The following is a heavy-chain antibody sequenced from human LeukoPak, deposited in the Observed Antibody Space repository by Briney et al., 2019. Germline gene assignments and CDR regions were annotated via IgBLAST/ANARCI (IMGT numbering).Heavy chain of an antibody. CDR3: AGYGSGRRTPFDY. D-gene: IGHD3-10*01. Sequence: GGSLRLSCAASGFTFSSYWMSWVRQAPGKGLEWVANIKQDGSEKYYVDSVKGRFTISRDNAKNSLYLQMNSLRAEDTAVYYCAGYGSGRRTPFDYWGQGTLVTVSS. CDR2: IKQDGSEK. CDR1: GFTFSSYW. V-gene: IGHV3-7*01. J-gene: IGHJ4*02.